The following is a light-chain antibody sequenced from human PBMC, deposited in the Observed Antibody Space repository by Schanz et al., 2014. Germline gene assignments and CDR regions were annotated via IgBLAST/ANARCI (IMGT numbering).Light chain of an antibody. CDR2: GNT. CDR3: SSFEGRHNWV. J-gene: IGLJ3*02. Sequence: QSVLTQPPSVSGAPGQRVTISCTGSSSNIGARYDVHWYQQLPGTAPRLLIYGNTNRPSGVPDRFSGSKSGTSASLAITGLQAEDEADYYCSSFEGRHNWVFGGGTKLTVL. CDR1: SSNIGARYD. V-gene: IGLV1-40*01.